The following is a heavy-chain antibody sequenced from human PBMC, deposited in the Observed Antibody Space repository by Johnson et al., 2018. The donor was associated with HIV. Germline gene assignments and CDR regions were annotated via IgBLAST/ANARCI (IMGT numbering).Heavy chain of an antibody. Sequence: QVQLVESGGGVVQPGGSLRLSCVASGFTFSNYGMHWVRQAPGKGLEWVAFIRYDGSNKYYVASVKGRFTISRDNFKNTLYLQMNSLRAEDTAVYYCAKTQWELLGVGAFDIWGQGTMVTVSS. D-gene: IGHD1-26*01. V-gene: IGHV3-30*02. J-gene: IGHJ3*02. CDR1: GFTFSNYG. CDR3: AKTQWELLGVGAFDI. CDR2: IRYDGSNK.